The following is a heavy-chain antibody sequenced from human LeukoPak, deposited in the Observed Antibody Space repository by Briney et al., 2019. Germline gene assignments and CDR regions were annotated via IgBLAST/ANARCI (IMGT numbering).Heavy chain of an antibody. V-gene: IGHV6-1*01. Sequence: SQTLSLTCAISGDSVSSNSAAWNWIRQSPSRGLEWLGRTYYRSKWYNDYAVSVESRITINPDTSKNQFSLQLNSVTPEDMAVYYCARTKTGDTAMVYFDYWGQGTLVTVSS. D-gene: IGHD5-18*01. CDR2: TYYRSKWYN. CDR1: GDSVSSNSAA. J-gene: IGHJ4*02. CDR3: ARTKTGDTAMVYFDY.